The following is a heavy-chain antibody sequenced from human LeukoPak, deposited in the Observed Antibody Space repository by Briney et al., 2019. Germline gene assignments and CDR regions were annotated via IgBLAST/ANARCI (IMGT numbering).Heavy chain of an antibody. D-gene: IGHD6-6*01. CDR2: IHSSGGT. CDR1: GGSITSYY. CDR3: AREFSGTSIEARVFDS. J-gene: IGHJ4*02. V-gene: IGHV4-4*07. Sequence: PSETLSLTCTVSGGSITSYYWTYIRQPAGKGLEWIGRIHSSGGTNYSPSLKSRVTMSLDTSKNQFSLNLSSVTAADTAIYYCAREFSGTSIEARVFDSWGQGTLVTVSS.